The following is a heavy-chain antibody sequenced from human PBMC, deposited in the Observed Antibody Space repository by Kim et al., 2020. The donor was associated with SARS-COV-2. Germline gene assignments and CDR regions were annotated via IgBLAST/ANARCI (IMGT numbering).Heavy chain of an antibody. CDR1: GGSFSGYY. V-gene: IGHV4-34*01. CDR2: INHSGST. J-gene: IGHJ5*02. CDR3: ARGAYSGSYPNWFDP. Sequence: SETLSLTCTVYGGSFSGYYWSWIRQPPGKGLEWIGEINHSGSTNYNPSLKSRVTISVATSKNQFSLKLSSVTAADTAVYYCARGAYSGSYPNWFDPWGQGTLVTVSS. D-gene: IGHD3-10*01.